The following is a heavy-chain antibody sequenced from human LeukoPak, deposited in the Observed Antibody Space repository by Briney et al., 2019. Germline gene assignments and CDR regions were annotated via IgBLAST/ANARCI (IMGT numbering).Heavy chain of an antibody. CDR3: ARDSEGTHYYYYYYMDV. V-gene: IGHV3-30*04. Sequence: GGSLSPSFPASGFTFSSYAMHWFRQAPGKGLEWLAVIPYDGGNKYYADSVKGRFTISRDNSKNTLYLQMNSLRAEDTAVYYCARDSEGTHYYYYYYMDVWGKGTTVTVSS. J-gene: IGHJ6*03. CDR1: GFTFSSYA. CDR2: IPYDGGNK. D-gene: IGHD3-10*01.